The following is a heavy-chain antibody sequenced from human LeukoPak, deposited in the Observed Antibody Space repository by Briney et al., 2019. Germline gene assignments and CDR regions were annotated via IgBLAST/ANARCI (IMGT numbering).Heavy chain of an antibody. V-gene: IGHV4-59*11. CDR2: IFDTGST. Sequence: SETLSLTCTVSGVSINSHYWSWIRQPPGKGVEWIGYIFDTGSTNYNRSLKSRVSISLDTSRNQFSLKLSSVTAADTALYYCASRPAGSTWYGVFDYWSQGTLVTVSS. J-gene: IGHJ4*02. CDR3: ASRPAGSTWYGVFDY. CDR1: GVSINSHY. D-gene: IGHD6-13*01.